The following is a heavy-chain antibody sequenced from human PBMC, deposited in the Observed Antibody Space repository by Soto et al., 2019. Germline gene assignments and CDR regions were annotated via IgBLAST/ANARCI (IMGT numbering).Heavy chain of an antibody. CDR3: ARDGRYSYGYGAFDI. Sequence: QVQLPESGPGLVKPSPTLSLTCPVSGGSLSSGGYSWRWIRLHPGTGLEWLGYIYYRGSTYYHPSRKRRVTSSVGTSKNQVARKLSSVTAADTAVYYGARDGRYSYGYGAFDIWGQGTMVTVSS. CDR2: IYYRGST. CDR1: GGSLSSGGYS. J-gene: IGHJ3*02. D-gene: IGHD5-18*01. V-gene: IGHV4-31*03.